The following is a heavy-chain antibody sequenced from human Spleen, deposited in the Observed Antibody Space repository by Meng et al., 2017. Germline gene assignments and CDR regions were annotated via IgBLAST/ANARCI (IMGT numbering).Heavy chain of an antibody. Sequence: GESLKISCSVSGFTFSSYGMSWVRQAPGKGLEWVSGVCGIGDYTYYADSVKGRFIISRDKSDNTMSLQMNSLRAEDTAVYFCAKDMAAVDTEAFDMWGQGTMVTVSS. J-gene: IGHJ3*02. D-gene: IGHD3-10*01. CDR2: VCGIGDYT. V-gene: IGHV3-23*01. CDR1: GFTFSSYG. CDR3: AKDMAAVDTEAFDM.